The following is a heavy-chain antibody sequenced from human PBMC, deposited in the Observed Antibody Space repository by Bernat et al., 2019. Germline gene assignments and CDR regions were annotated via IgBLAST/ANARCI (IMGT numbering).Heavy chain of an antibody. CDR2: IRSKAYGGTT. CDR1: GFTFGDYA. Sequence: EVLLVESGGGLVQPGRSLRLSCTASGFTFGDYAMSWVRQAPGKGLEWVGFIRSKAYGGTTEYAASVKGRFTISRDDSKSIAYLQMNSLKTEDTAVYYCTRGGLFFDYWGQGTLVTVSS. V-gene: IGHV3-49*04. J-gene: IGHJ4*02. CDR3: TRGGLFFDY. D-gene: IGHD2-21*01.